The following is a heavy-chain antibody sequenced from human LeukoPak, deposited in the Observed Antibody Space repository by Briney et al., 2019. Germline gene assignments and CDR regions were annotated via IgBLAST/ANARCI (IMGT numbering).Heavy chain of an antibody. CDR3: ARGVQRYDILTGYYPYYFDY. V-gene: IGHV4-34*01. CDR2: IYYSGST. CDR1: GGSFSGYY. D-gene: IGHD3-9*01. J-gene: IGHJ4*02. Sequence: SETLSLTCAVYGGSFSGYYWGWIRQPPGKGLEWIGSIYYSGSTYYNPSLKSRVTISVDTSKNQFSLKLSSVTAADMAVYYCARGVQRYDILTGYYPYYFDYWGQGTLVTVSS.